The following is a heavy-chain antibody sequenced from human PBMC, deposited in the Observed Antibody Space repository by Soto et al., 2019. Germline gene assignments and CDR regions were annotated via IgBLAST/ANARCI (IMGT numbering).Heavy chain of an antibody. CDR2: INPSGGYT. Sequence: ASVKVSCKASGYTFTSYYMNWVRQAPGQGLEWLGIINPSGGYTTYAQRFLGRVTMTSDTSTSTVHMELGSLTSEDTAVYYCGRGGGIVDVTATYDHWGQGTLVTVSS. D-gene: IGHD2-21*02. J-gene: IGHJ4*02. CDR3: GRGGGIVDVTATYDH. V-gene: IGHV1-46*03. CDR1: GYTFTSYY.